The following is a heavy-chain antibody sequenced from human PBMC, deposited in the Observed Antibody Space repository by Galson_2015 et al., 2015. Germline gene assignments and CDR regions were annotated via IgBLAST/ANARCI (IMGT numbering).Heavy chain of an antibody. Sequence: SLRLSCAASGFTFTTYSMNWVRQAPGKGLEWVSTSGRSRVYRFYADSVKGRFTISRDNAKNSLYLQMNSLRAEDTAVYYCARGEDYGDYYYYFDLWGQGNLVTVSS. V-gene: IGHV3-21*01. CDR3: ARGEDYGDYYYYFDL. J-gene: IGHJ4*02. CDR1: GFTFTTYS. CDR2: SGRSRVYR. D-gene: IGHD4-17*01.